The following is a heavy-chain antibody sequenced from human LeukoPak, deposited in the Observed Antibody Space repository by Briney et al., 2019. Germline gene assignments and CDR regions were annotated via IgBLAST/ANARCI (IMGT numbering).Heavy chain of an antibody. CDR1: GGSITTTNY. CDR3: SRESGPFCPFGH. J-gene: IGHJ4*02. D-gene: IGHD1-26*01. CDR2: VSLAGRT. V-gene: IGHV4-4*02. Sequence: SGTLSLTCGVSGGSITTTNYWSWVRQPPGGGLEWIGEVSLAGRTRYNPSLKNRVNISIDESKNHLYLNLASVTAADTAVYYCSRESGPFCPFGHWGPRTLLAVTS.